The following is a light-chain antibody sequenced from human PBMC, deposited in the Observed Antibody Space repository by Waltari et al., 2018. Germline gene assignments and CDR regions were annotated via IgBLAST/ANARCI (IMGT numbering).Light chain of an antibody. J-gene: IGKJ4*01. Sequence: DIQMTQSPSSLSASVGDTVTITCRASQAISSYLNWFQHKPGKAPNLLIYAATTWQSGVPSRLSGSGSGTEFTLTSSSLQPEDFASYYCLQHNSYPVTFGGGTKVEIK. CDR3: LQHNSYPVT. CDR2: AAT. CDR1: QAISSY. V-gene: IGKV1-17*01.